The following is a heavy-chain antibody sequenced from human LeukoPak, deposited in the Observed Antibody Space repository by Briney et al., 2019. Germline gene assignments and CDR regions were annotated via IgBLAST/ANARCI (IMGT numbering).Heavy chain of an antibody. D-gene: IGHD3-22*01. Sequence: AGGSLRLSCAASGFTFSSYSMNWVRQAPGKGLEWVSYISSSSSTIYYADSVKGRFTISRDNAKNSLYLQMNSLRAEDTAVYYCARETSHDYRDYYYDSSGYYYYDYWGQGTLVTVSS. J-gene: IGHJ4*02. CDR1: GFTFSSYS. V-gene: IGHV3-48*01. CDR3: ARETSHDYRDYYYDSSGYYYYDY. CDR2: ISSSSSTI.